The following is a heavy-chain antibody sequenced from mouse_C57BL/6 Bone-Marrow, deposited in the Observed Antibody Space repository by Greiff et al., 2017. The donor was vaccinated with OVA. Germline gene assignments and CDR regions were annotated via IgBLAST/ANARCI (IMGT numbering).Heavy chain of an antibody. CDR3: TRIYY. Sequence: EVQLQQSGAEFVRPGASVKSSCTASGFNIKDDYMPWVEQRPEQGREWIGWIDSEDGDTEYASKFQGKATITADTTTNTAYLQLSSLTSEDTAVYYCTRIYYWGQGTTLTVSS. V-gene: IGHV14-4*01. J-gene: IGHJ2*01. CDR1: GFNIKDDY. CDR2: IDSEDGDT.